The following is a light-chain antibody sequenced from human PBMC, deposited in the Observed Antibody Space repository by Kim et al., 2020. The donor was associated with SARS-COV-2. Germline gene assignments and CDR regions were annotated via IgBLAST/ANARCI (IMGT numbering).Light chain of an antibody. CDR1: AGAVSAGHY. CDR3: LVSYATIGV. CDR2: DTT. J-gene: IGLJ3*02. Sequence: PGGTCTLTCGARAGAVSAGHYPYWLQQKAGQAPRTLIYDTTKKHSSAPSRFSGSLLGGKAAMTLSGAQPEDEADYYCLVSYATIGVFGGGTQLTVL. V-gene: IGLV7-46*01.